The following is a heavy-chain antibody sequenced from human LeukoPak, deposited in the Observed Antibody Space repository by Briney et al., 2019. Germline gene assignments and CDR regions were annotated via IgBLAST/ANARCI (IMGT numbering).Heavy chain of an antibody. D-gene: IGHD6-6*01. J-gene: IGHJ6*03. V-gene: IGHV3-48*01. Sequence: GGSLRLSCAASGFDFSTYSMNWVRQAPGKGLEWVSHISSSSSNIYYADSVKGRFTISRDTANNSLYLQMHSLRAEDTAVYYCARGYITSSYSHYYYYMDVWGTGTAVTVSS. CDR2: ISSSSSNI. CDR3: ARGYITSSYSHYYYYMDV. CDR1: GFDFSTYS.